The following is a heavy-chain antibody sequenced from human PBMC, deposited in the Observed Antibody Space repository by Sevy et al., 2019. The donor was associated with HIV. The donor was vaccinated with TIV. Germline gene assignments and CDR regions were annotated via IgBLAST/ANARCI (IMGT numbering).Heavy chain of an antibody. CDR1: GDTFSTYG. CDR2: IIPIFGTP. J-gene: IGHJ3*02. CDR3: AREGGVATTGDHDAFDI. Sequence: ASVKVSCKASGDTFSTYGLSCVRQAPGQGLEWMGGIIPIFGTPNYAQKFQGRVTITADESASTAYMELSSLRSEDTALYYCAREGGVATTGDHDAFDIWGHGTLVTVSS. D-gene: IGHD7-27*01. V-gene: IGHV1-69*13.